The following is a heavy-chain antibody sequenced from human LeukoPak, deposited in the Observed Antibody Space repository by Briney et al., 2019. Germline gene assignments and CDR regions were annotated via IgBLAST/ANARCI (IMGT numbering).Heavy chain of an antibody. CDR1: GYSISSGYY. V-gene: IGHV4-38-2*02. J-gene: IGHJ4*02. D-gene: IGHD3-3*01. CDR2: IYHSGST. Sequence: PSETLSLTCTVSGYSISSGYYWGWIRQPPGKGLEWIGSIYHSGSTYYNPSLKSRVTISVDTSKNQFSLKLSSVTAADTAVYYCARSAIFGVVTLEYWGQGTLVTVSS. CDR3: ARSAIFGVVTLEY.